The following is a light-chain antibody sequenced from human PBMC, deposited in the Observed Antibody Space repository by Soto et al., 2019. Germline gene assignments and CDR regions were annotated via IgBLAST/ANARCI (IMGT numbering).Light chain of an antibody. CDR3: CSYAGSYV. V-gene: IGLV2-11*01. CDR1: SSDVGGYNY. CDR2: DVS. J-gene: IGLJ2*01. Sequence: QSALTQPRSVSGSPGQSVTISCTGTSSDVGGYNYVSWYQQHPGKATKLMIYDVSKRPSGVPDSFSGSKSGNTASLTISGLQAEDEADYYFCSYAGSYVFGGGTKLTVL.